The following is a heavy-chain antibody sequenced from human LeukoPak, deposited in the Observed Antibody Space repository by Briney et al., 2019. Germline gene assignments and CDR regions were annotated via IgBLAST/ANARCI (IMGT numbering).Heavy chain of an antibody. D-gene: IGHD4-17*01. J-gene: IGHJ6*03. V-gene: IGHV3-20*04. Sequence: GGSLRLSCAASGFTFDDYGMSWVRQAPGKGLEWVSGINWNGGSTGYADSVKGRFTISRDNAKNSLYLQMNSLRAEDTAVYYCARVDYAPSYYYYYYYMDVWGKGTTVTVSS. CDR2: INWNGGST. CDR1: GFTFDDYG. CDR3: ARVDYAPSYYYYYYYMDV.